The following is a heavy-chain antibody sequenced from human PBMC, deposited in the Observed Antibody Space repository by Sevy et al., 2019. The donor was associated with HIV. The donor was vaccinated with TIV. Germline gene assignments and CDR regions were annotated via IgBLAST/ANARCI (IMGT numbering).Heavy chain of an antibody. CDR3: ARAVGYCVVNIGYGGAVNAFDF. V-gene: IGHV3-9*01. D-gene: IGHD2-15*01. CDR2: ISWNSGAI. J-gene: IGHJ3*01. CDR1: EFTFSDYA. Sequence: GGSLRLSCAASEFTFSDYAMHWVRQVPGKGLEWVSGISWNSGAIGYAVSVQGRFTISRDNAKSSLYLQMNSLRVEDTALYYCARAVGYCVVNIGYGGAVNAFDFWGQGTMVTVSS.